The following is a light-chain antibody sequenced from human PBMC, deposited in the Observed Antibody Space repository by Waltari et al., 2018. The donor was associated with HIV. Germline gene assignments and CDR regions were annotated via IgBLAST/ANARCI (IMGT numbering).Light chain of an antibody. V-gene: IGKV3-11*01. CDR2: DAS. CDR1: EGISRY. Sequence: EIVLTQYPATLSLSPGESATLSCTASEGISRYLVWYQQKPGQAPRLLIYDASHRATGIPDRFSGSGSGTEFTLTISSLEPEDFAVYFCQQRGSGWLTFGGGTKVEIK. J-gene: IGKJ4*01. CDR3: QQRGSGWLT.